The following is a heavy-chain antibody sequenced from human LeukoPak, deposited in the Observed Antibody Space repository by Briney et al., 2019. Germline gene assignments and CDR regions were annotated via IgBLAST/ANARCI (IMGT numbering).Heavy chain of an antibody. D-gene: IGHD3-16*01. J-gene: IGHJ4*02. Sequence: GGSLRLSCAASGFTFSSYSMNWVRQAPGKGLEWVSYISSGSGTIYYADSVKGRFTISRDNAKNSLYLQMNSLRAEDTAVYYCARDQNWGFDYWGQGTLVTVSS. V-gene: IGHV3-48*01. CDR1: GFTFSSYS. CDR2: ISSGSGTI. CDR3: ARDQNWGFDY.